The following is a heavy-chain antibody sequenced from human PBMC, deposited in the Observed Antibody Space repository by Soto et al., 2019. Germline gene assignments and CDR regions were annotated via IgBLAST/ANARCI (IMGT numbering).Heavy chain of an antibody. V-gene: IGHV3-30*18. D-gene: IGHD2-2*01. CDR3: AKDRSTSSYGMDV. CDR1: GFTFSGYG. CDR2: IFYDGSNE. J-gene: IGHJ6*02. Sequence: GGSLRLSCAASGFTFSGYGMHWVRQAPGKGLEWVALIFYDGSNENYADSVKGRFTISRDNSKNTLFLQMNSLRAEDTAVYYCAKDRSTSSYGMDVWGQGTTVTVSS.